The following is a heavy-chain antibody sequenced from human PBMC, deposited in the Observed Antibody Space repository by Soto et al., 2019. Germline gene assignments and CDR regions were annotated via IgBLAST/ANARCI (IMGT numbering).Heavy chain of an antibody. J-gene: IGHJ3*02. CDR1: GYSFTSYW. V-gene: IGHV5-51*01. CDR3: ATMTDSITYYYGSGSYYRSAHDAFDI. Sequence: GESLKISCKGSGYSFTSYWIGWVRQMPGKGLEWMGIIYPGDSDTRYSPSFQGQVTISADKSISTAYLQWSSLKASDTAMYYCATMTDSITYYYGSGSYYRSAHDAFDIWGQGTMVTVSS. CDR2: IYPGDSDT. D-gene: IGHD3-10*01.